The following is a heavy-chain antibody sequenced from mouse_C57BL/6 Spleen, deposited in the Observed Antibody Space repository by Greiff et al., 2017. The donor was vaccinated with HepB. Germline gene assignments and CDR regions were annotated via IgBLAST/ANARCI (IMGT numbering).Heavy chain of an antibody. J-gene: IGHJ2*01. CDR1: GYTFTSYW. CDR2: IHPNSGST. Sequence: QVQLQQPGAELVKPGASVKLSCKASGYTFTSYWMHWVKQRPGQGLEWIGMIHPNSGSTNYNEKFKSKATLTVDKSSSTAYMQLSSLTSEDSAVYYCARGGDYDYDGFDYWGQGTTLTVSS. V-gene: IGHV1-64*01. D-gene: IGHD2-4*01. CDR3: ARGGDYDYDGFDY.